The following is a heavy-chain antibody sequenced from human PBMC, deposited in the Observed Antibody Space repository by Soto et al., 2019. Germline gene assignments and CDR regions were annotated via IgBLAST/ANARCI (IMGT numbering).Heavy chain of an antibody. D-gene: IGHD3-3*01. CDR2: IYYSGST. V-gene: IGHV4-39*01. Sequence: QLQLQESGPGLVKPSETLSLTCTVSGGSISSSSYYWGWIRQPPGKGLEWIGSIYYSGSTYYNPSLKSRVTISVDTSKNQFSLKLSSVTAADTAVYYCARYLFTIFGVVMPFDAFDIWGQGTMVTVSS. CDR3: ARYLFTIFGVVMPFDAFDI. CDR1: GGSISSSSYY. J-gene: IGHJ3*02.